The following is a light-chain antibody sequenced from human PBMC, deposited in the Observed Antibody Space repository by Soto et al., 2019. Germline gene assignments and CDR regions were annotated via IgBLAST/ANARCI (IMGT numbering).Light chain of an antibody. J-gene: IGKJ1*01. CDR2: GAS. CDR1: QSVSSSY. CDR3: QQYGRSWT. V-gene: IGKV3-20*01. Sequence: IVLPQYPGTLSLSPWELATLSCMASQSVSSSYLAWYQQKPGQAPRLLIYGASSRATGIPDRFSGSGSGTDFTLTISRLEPEDFAVYYCQQYGRSWTFGQGTKVDIK.